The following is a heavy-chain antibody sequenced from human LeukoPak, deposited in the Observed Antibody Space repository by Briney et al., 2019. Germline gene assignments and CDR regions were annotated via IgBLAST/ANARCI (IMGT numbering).Heavy chain of an antibody. D-gene: IGHD3-16*01. V-gene: IGHV4-4*02. CDR2: IYHSGST. CDR1: DDSISSSNW. CDR3: ARETSQKGAHYMDV. Sequence: SETLSLTCAVSDDSISSSNWWSWVRQPPGKGLDWIGEIYHSGSTTYSPSLRSRVTISVDTSKNQFSLKLSSVTAADTAVYYCARETSQKGAHYMDVWGKGTTITISS. J-gene: IGHJ6*03.